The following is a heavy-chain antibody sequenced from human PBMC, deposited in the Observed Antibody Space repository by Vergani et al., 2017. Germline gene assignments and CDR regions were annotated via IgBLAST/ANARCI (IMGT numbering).Heavy chain of an antibody. CDR3: ARDSLYGDYTPIYFDY. D-gene: IGHD4-17*01. Sequence: EVQLVESGGGLVQPGGSLRLSCAASGFTVSSNYMSWVPQAPGKGLEWVSVIYSGGSTYSADSVKGRFTISRDNSKNTLYLQMNSLRAEDTAVYYCARDSLYGDYTPIYFDYWGQGTLVTVSS. CDR1: GFTVSSNY. V-gene: IGHV3-66*01. J-gene: IGHJ4*02. CDR2: IYSGGST.